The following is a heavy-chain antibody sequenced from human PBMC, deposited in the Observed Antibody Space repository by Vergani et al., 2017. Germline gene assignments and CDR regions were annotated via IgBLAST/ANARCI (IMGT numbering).Heavy chain of an antibody. CDR3: ARDLRLLYNRFDP. J-gene: IGHJ5*02. CDR2: TWYDGNNK. Sequence: QVQLVESGGGVVQPGRSLRLSCAASGFTFNQYGMHWVRQAPGKGLEWVAVTWYDGNNKQYADSVKGRFTISRDNSKSTMYLQMNSRRDEDTGVYYCARDLRLLYNRFDPWGQGTLVTVSS. D-gene: IGHD1-14*01. V-gene: IGHV3-33*01. CDR1: GFTFNQYG.